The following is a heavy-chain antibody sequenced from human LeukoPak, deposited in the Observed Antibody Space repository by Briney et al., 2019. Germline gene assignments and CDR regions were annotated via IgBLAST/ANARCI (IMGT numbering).Heavy chain of an antibody. D-gene: IGHD5-24*01. CDR2: IIPIFGTA. Sequence: ASVKVSCKASGGTFSSYAISWARQAPGQGLEWMGGIIPIFGTANYAQKLQGRVTMTTDTSTSTAYMELRSLRSDDTAVYYCAREGDGYKHYYYYMDVWGKGTTVTISS. CDR3: AREGDGYKHYYYYMDV. CDR1: GGTFSSYA. V-gene: IGHV1-69*05. J-gene: IGHJ6*03.